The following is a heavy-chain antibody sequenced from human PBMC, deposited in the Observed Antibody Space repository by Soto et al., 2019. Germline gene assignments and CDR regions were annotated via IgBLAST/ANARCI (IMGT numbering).Heavy chain of an antibody. CDR1: GGSISSYY. V-gene: IGHV4-59*01. J-gene: IGHJ6*02. Sequence: SETLSLTCTVSGGSISSYYWSWIRQSPGKGLEWIGQIYYSGSSYYKPSLMSRVTISVDTSKNQFSMKLSSVTAADTAVYYCARSNSWAQFYHYYGMDVWGQGTTVTVPS. CDR3: ARSNSWAQFYHYYGMDV. CDR2: IYYSGSS. D-gene: IGHD6-13*01.